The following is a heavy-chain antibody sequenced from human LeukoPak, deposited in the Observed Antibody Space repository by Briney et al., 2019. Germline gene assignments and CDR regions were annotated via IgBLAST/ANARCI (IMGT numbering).Heavy chain of an antibody. CDR3: ARDYGDSSGYYYEYFQH. CDR1: GYTFTSYD. D-gene: IGHD3-22*01. Sequence: ASVKVSCKASGYTFTSYDINWVRQATGQGLEWMGRIIPILGIANYAQKFQGRVTITADKSTSTAYMELSSLRSEDTAVYYCARDYGDSSGYYYEYFQHWGQGTLVTVSS. V-gene: IGHV1-69*04. J-gene: IGHJ1*01. CDR2: IIPILGIA.